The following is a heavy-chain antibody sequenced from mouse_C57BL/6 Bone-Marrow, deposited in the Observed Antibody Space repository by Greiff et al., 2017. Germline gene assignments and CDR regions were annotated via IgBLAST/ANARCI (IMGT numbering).Heavy chain of an antibody. J-gene: IGHJ2*01. CDR3: ARLWLRRGHDY. V-gene: IGHV1-52*01. CDR1: GYTFTSYW. D-gene: IGHD2-2*01. CDR2: IDPSDSET. Sequence: QVQLQQPGAELVRPGSSVKLSCKASGYTFTSYWMHWVKQRPIQGLEWIGNIDPSDSETHYNQKFKDKATLTVDKSSSTAYMQLSSLTSEDSAVYYCARLWLRRGHDYWGQGTTLTVSS.